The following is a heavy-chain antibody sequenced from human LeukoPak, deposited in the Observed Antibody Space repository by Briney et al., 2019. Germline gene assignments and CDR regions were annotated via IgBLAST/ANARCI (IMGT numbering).Heavy chain of an antibody. D-gene: IGHD3-10*01. CDR1: GFTFSSYS. V-gene: IGHV3-21*01. CDR2: ISSSSSYI. J-gene: IGHJ6*02. Sequence: PGGSLRLSCAVSGFTFSSYSMNWVRQAPGKGLEWVSSISSSSSYIYYADSVKGRFTISRDNAKNSLYLQMNSLRAEDTAVYYCARDVLLWFGESNGPGMDVWGQGTTVTVSS. CDR3: ARDVLLWFGESNGPGMDV.